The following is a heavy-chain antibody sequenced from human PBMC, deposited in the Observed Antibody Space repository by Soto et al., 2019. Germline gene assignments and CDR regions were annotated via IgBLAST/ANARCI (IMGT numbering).Heavy chain of an antibody. CDR3: ASIFLRSGAPIAARIPLGY. Sequence: ASVKVSCKASGYTFTSYDINWVRQATGQGLEWMGWMNPNSGNTGYAQKFQGRVTMTRNTSISTAYMELSSLRSEDTAVYYCASIFLRSGAPIAARIPLGYWGQGTLVTVSS. CDR1: GYTFTSYD. V-gene: IGHV1-8*01. CDR2: MNPNSGNT. J-gene: IGHJ4*02. D-gene: IGHD6-6*01.